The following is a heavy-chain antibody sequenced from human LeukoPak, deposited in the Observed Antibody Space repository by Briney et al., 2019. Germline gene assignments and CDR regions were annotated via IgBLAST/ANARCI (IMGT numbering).Heavy chain of an antibody. CDR2: MNPNSGNT. D-gene: IGHD3-10*01. J-gene: IGHJ4*02. Sequence: ASVKVSCKASGYTLSRYDINWVRQATGQGLEWMGWMNPNSGNTGYAQKFQGRVTITRNTSISTAYMELSSLRSEDTAVYYCARGLYYGSGSYGHHYDYWGQGTLVTVSS. CDR3: ARGLYYGSGSYGHHYDY. V-gene: IGHV1-8*03. CDR1: GYTLSRYD.